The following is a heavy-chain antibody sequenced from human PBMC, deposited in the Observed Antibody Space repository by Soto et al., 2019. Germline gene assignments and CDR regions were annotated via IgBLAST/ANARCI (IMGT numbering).Heavy chain of an antibody. V-gene: IGHV1-18*01. Sequence: ASVKVSCKASGYTFTSYGISWVRQAPGQGLEWMGWISAYNGNTNYAQKLQGRVTMTTDTSTSTAYMELRSLRSDDTAVYYCARGASYDSSGYYRLAEYFQHWGQGTLVTVSS. CDR2: ISAYNGNT. D-gene: IGHD3-22*01. CDR1: GYTFTSYG. J-gene: IGHJ1*01. CDR3: ARGASYDSSGYYRLAEYFQH.